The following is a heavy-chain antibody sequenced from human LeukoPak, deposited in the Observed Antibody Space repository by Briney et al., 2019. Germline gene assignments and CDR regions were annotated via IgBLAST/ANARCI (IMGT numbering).Heavy chain of an antibody. CDR1: GGSFSGYY. Sequence: SETLSLTCAVYGGSFSGYYWSWIRQPPGKGLEWIGEINHSGSTNYNPSLKSRVTISVDTSKNQFSLRLSSVTAADTAVYYCARAGGNYDFWSGYSGWFDPWGQGTLVTVSS. CDR2: INHSGST. CDR3: ARAGGNYDFWSGYSGWFDP. V-gene: IGHV4-34*01. J-gene: IGHJ5*02. D-gene: IGHD3-3*01.